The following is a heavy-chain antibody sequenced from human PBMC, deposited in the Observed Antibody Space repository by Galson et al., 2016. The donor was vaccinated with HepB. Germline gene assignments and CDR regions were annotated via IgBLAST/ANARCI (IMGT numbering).Heavy chain of an antibody. D-gene: IGHD3-10*01. CDR3: TRDALLWFGESHYYGLDV. CDR1: GFTFGDYA. J-gene: IGHJ6*02. CDR2: IRSQAYGGTT. V-gene: IGHV3-49*03. Sequence: SLRLSCAASGFTFGDYALNWFRQAPGKGLEWVGFIRSQAYGGTTEYAASVKGRFIISRDDSKSIAYLQMNSLKTKDTDVYFCTRDALLWFGESHYYGLDVWGQGTTVTVSS.